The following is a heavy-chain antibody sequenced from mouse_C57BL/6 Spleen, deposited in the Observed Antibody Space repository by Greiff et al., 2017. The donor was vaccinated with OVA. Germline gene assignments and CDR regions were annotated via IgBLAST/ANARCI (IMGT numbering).Heavy chain of an antibody. J-gene: IGHJ4*01. D-gene: IGHD2-4*01. Sequence: QVQLQQSGPELVKPGASVKISCKASGYSFTSYYIHWVKQRPGQGLEWIGWIYPGSGNTKYNEKFKGKATLTADTSSSTAYMQISSLTSEDSAVYYCARGYYDYDEGDRMDYWGQGTSVTVSS. CDR1: GYSFTSYY. CDR2: IYPGSGNT. V-gene: IGHV1-66*01. CDR3: ARGYYDYDEGDRMDY.